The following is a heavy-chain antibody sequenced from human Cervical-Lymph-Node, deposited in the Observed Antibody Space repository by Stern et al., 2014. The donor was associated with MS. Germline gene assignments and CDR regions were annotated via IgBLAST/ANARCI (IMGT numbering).Heavy chain of an antibody. CDR1: GFKFDDFA. Sequence: EVQLVESGGGMVQPGRSLRLSCEASGFKFDDFAMHWVRPAPGKGLEWVSGLGWNSEGRGYADSVEGRFTISRDNPKSSLYLQMNSLTAEDTALYYCAKADDYAAGIDAWGQGTLVVVSS. CDR2: LGWNSEGR. D-gene: IGHD3-16*01. CDR3: AKADDYAAGIDA. V-gene: IGHV3-9*01. J-gene: IGHJ5*02.